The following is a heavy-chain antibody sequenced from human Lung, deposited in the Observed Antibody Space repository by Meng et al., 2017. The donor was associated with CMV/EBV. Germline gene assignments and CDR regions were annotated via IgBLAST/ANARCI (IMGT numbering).Heavy chain of an antibody. D-gene: IGHD3-3*01. CDR1: GYSISSGYY. CDR2: IYHSGST. Sequence: SXTLSLXCTVSGYSISSGYYWGWIRQPPGKGLEWIGSIYHSGSTYYNPSLKSRVTISVDTSKNQFSLKLSSVTAADTAVYYCAREGGLVLRFLEWLPNNDAFDIWGQGXMVTVSS. CDR3: AREGGLVLRFLEWLPNNDAFDI. J-gene: IGHJ3*02. V-gene: IGHV4-38-2*02.